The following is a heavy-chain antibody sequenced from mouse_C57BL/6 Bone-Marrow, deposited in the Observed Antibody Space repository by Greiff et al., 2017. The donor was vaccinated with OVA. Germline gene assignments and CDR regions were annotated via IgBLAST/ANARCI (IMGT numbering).Heavy chain of an antibody. Sequence: VQLQQSGPELVKPGASVKISCKASGYTFTDYYMNWVKQSHGKSLEWIGDINPNNGGTSYNQKFKGKATLTVDKSSSTAYMELRSLTSEDSAVYYCAREGAYRWFAYWGQGTLVTVSA. CDR1: GYTFTDYY. V-gene: IGHV1-26*01. D-gene: IGHD2-12*01. CDR2: INPNNGGT. J-gene: IGHJ3*01. CDR3: AREGAYRWFAY.